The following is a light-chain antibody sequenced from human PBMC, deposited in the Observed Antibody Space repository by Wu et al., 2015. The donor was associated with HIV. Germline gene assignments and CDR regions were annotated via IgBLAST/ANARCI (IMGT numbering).Light chain of an antibody. Sequence: DIQMTQSPSTLSASVGDRVTITCRASQSISSWLAWYQQKPGKAPKLLIYKASTLESGVPSRFSGSGSGTEFTLTISSLQPDDFATYYCQQYSTYHSFGQGTKL. CDR2: KAS. J-gene: IGKJ2*03. V-gene: IGKV1-5*03. CDR1: QSISSW. CDR3: QQYSTYHS.